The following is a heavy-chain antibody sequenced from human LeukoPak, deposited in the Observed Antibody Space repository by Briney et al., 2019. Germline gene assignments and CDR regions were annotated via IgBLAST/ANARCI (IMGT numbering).Heavy chain of an antibody. Sequence: GGSLRLSCAASGFTFNSYSMNWVRQAQGKGLEWVSSISSRSSYIYYADSVKGRFTISRDNAKNSLYLQMNSLRAEDTAVYYCVTRGVIASDGMDVWGQGTTVTVSS. J-gene: IGHJ6*02. CDR3: VTRGVIASDGMDV. D-gene: IGHD3-10*01. CDR2: ISSRSSYI. V-gene: IGHV3-21*01. CDR1: GFTFNSYS.